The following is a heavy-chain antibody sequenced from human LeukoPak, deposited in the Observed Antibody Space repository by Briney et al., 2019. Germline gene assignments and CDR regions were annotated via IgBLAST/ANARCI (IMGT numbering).Heavy chain of an antibody. CDR2: IIPIFGTA. D-gene: IGHD3-22*01. V-gene: IGHV1-69*06. CDR3: AGRSYYYDSSGYYRRNACDI. Sequence: SVKVSCKASGGTFSSYAISWVRQAPGQGLEWMGGIIPIFGTANYAQKFQGRVTITADKSTSTAYMELSSLRSEDTAVYYCAGRSYYYDSSGYYRRNACDIWGQGTLVTVSP. CDR1: GGTFSSYA. J-gene: IGHJ3*02.